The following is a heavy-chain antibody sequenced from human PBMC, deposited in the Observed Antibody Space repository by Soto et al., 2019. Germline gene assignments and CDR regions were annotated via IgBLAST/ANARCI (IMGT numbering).Heavy chain of an antibody. CDR3: ARAKNCGAAAKSQRGCYFDY. D-gene: IGHD6-13*01. J-gene: IGHJ4*02. CDR2: IYYSGST. V-gene: IGHV4-59*01. CDR1: GGSISSYY. Sequence: SETLSLTCTVSGGSISSYYWSWIRQPPGKGLEWIGYIYYSGSTNYNPSLKSRVTISVDTSKNQFSLKLSSVTAADTAVYYCARAKNCGAAAKSQRGCYFDYWGQGTLVTVSS.